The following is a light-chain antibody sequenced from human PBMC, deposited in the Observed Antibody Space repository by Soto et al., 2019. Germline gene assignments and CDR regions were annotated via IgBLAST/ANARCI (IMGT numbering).Light chain of an antibody. CDR2: GVR. J-gene: IGLJ1*01. Sequence: QSGLTQPASVSGSPGQSITISCTGTSSDVGGYNYVSWYQQHPGKAPKLMIYGVRGRPSGVSNRFSGSKSGNTASLTISGLQAEDEADYYCSSYTTSSTQVFGTGTKVTVL. CDR1: SSDVGGYNY. CDR3: SSYTTSSTQV. V-gene: IGLV2-14*01.